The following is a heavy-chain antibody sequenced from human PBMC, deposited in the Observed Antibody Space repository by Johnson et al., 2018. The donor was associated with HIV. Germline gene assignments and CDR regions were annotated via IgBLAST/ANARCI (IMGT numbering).Heavy chain of an antibody. V-gene: IGHV3-30*03. CDR3: ARPNVSGIAARRGVFDI. Sequence: QVQLVESGGGVVRPGGSLRLSCAASGFTFDDYGMSWVRQDPGKGLEWVAVISYDGCNKYYADSVKGRFTISRDNSKNTLYLQMHSLRAEDTAVYYCARPNVSGIAARRGVFDIGGQGKMGTVSS. CDR1: GFTFDDYG. D-gene: IGHD6-13*01. CDR2: ISYDGCNK. J-gene: IGHJ3*02.